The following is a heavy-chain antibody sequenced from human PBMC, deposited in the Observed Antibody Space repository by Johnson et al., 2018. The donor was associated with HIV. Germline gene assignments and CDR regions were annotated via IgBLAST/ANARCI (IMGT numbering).Heavy chain of an antibody. CDR1: GFTFSSYA. J-gene: IGHJ3*02. D-gene: IGHD3-10*01. CDR2: IYSGGST. Sequence: EKLVESGGGVVQPGRSLRLSCAASGFTFSSYAMHWVRQAPGKGLEWVSVIYSGGSTYYADSVKGRFTISRDNSKNTLYLQMNSLRAEDTAGYYCARSDPITLLWFGDNDAFDIWGQGTMVTVSS. CDR3: ARSDPITLLWFGDNDAFDI. V-gene: IGHV3-66*01.